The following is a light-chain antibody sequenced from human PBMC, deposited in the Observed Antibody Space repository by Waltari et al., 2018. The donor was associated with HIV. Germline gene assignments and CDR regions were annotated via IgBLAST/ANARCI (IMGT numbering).Light chain of an antibody. CDR3: QQSYSTPRT. CDR1: QSISTY. V-gene: IGKV1-39*01. J-gene: IGKJ1*01. CDR2: SAF. Sequence: DIQMPQSPSSLSASVGDRVTITCRASQSISTYLNWYQQKPGKAPKILVYSAFNLQSGVPSRFSGSGSGTDFTLTISTLQPEDFATYYCQQSYSTPRTFGQGTKVEIK.